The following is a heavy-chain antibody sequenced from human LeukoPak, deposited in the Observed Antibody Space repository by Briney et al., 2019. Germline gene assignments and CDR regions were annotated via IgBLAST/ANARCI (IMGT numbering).Heavy chain of an antibody. D-gene: IGHD3-16*01. CDR2: INTDTRGT. CDR3: ARAGAYRFDS. J-gene: IGHJ4*02. CDR1: GFTFSDYW. V-gene: IGHV3-74*01. Sequence: GGSLRLSCAASGFTFSDYWMHWVRQAPGKGLVWVSIINTDTRGTYYADSVKGRFTISRDNAKNTLYLQMNSLTAEDTAVYYCARAGAYRFDSWGQGTLVSVSS.